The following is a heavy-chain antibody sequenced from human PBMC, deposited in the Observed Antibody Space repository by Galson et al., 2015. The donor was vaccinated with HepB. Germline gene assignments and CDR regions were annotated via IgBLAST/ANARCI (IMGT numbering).Heavy chain of an antibody. D-gene: IGHD2-15*01. CDR3: ARGELDVVVPRY. J-gene: IGHJ4*02. Sequence: SLRLSCAASGFAFSNYKMHWLRQTPGKDLEWVSRVDGDGVGTNYADSVRGRFTISRDNAKNTAYLQMNSLRAEDTAVYFCARGELDVVVPRYWGQGTLVTVSS. CDR1: GFAFSNYK. V-gene: IGHV3-74*01. CDR2: VDGDGVGT.